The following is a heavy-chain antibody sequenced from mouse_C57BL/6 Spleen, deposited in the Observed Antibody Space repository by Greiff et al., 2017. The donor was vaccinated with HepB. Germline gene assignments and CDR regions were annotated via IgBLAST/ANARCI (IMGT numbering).Heavy chain of an antibody. CDR1: GYAFSSSW. CDR2: IYPGDGDT. CDR3: ARVTTVPYAMDY. J-gene: IGHJ4*01. Sequence: VQLQESGPELVKPGASVKISCKASGYAFSSSWMNWVKQRPGKGLEWIGRIYPGDGDTNYNGKFQGKATLTADKSSSTAYMQLSSLTSEDSAVYFCARVTTVPYAMDYWGQGTSVTVSS. D-gene: IGHD1-1*01. V-gene: IGHV1-82*01.